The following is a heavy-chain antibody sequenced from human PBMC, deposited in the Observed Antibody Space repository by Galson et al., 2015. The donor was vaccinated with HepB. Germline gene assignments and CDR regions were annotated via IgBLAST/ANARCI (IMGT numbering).Heavy chain of an antibody. CDR2: ISYDGSNK. D-gene: IGHD2-2*01. J-gene: IGHJ3*02. CDR1: GFTFSGYG. Sequence: SLRLSCAASGFTFSGYGMHWVRQAPGKGLEWVAVISYDGSNKYYADSVRGRFTISRDNSKNTLYLQMNSLRAEDTAVYYCARDPLWGYCSSTSCTNDAFDIWGQGTMVTVSS. CDR3: ARDPLWGYCSSTSCTNDAFDI. V-gene: IGHV3-30*03.